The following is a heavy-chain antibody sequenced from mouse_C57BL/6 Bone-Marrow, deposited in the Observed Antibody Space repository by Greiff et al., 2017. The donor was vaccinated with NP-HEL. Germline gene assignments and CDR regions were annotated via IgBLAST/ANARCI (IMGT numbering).Heavy chain of an antibody. V-gene: IGHV1-74*01. CDR3: AMGMVTTGDFDY. CDR2: IHPSDSDT. J-gene: IGHJ2*01. CDR1: GYTFTSYW. Sequence: QVQLKQPGAELVKPGASVKVSCKASGYTFTSYWMHWVKQRPGQGLEWIGRIHPSDSDTNYNQKFKGKATLTVDKSSSTAYMQLSSLTSEDSAVYYCAMGMVTTGDFDYWGQGTTLTVAS. D-gene: IGHD2-2*01.